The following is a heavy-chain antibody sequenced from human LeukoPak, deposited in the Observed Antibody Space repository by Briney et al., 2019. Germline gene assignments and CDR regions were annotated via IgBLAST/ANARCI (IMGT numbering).Heavy chain of an antibody. Sequence: KTSETLSLTCNVSGDSMVTYYWSWIRQPPGKRLEWIGYIYYSGSASYNPSLKSRVTISIDTSKNNFYLKLNSVTAADTAVYYCARDPTIFGVVNTGDAFDIWGQGTMVTVSS. CDR3: ARDPTIFGVVNTGDAFDI. D-gene: IGHD3-3*01. CDR1: GDSMVTYY. CDR2: IYYSGSA. J-gene: IGHJ3*02. V-gene: IGHV4-59*12.